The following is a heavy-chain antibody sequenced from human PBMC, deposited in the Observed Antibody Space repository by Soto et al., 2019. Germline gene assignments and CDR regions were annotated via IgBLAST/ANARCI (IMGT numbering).Heavy chain of an antibody. J-gene: IGHJ1*01. CDR3: ARNTGSYYRFFHH. CDR1: GGSISSGEYY. Sequence: SETLSLICTVSGGSISSGEYYWSWFRQPPGKGLEWIGYIYYSGSTYYNPSLKSRVTISVDTSKNQFSLRLSSVSAADTAVYYCARNTGSYYRFFHHWGQGTLVTVSS. CDR2: IYYSGST. D-gene: IGHD1-26*01. V-gene: IGHV4-30-4*01.